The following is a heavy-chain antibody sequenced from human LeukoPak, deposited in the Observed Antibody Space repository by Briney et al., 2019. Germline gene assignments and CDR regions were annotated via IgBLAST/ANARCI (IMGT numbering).Heavy chain of an antibody. CDR1: GGSISSGSYY. CDR2: IYTSGST. J-gene: IGHJ3*02. D-gene: IGHD2-8*01. CDR3: ARDVYGAFDI. Sequence: PSQTLSLTCTVSGGSISSGSYYWSWIRQPAGKGLEWIGRIYTSGSTNYNPSLKSRVTISVDTSKNQFSLKLSSVTAADTAVYYCARDVYGAFDIWGQGTMVTVSS. V-gene: IGHV4-61*02.